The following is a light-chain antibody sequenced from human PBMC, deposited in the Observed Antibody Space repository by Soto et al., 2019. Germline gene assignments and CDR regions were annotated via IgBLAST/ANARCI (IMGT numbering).Light chain of an antibody. V-gene: IGKV2-24*01. Sequence: EIVMTQTPLSSRVTLGQPASISCRSSQSLVHRDGNTYLSWLHQRPGQPPRLLIYMISNRFSGVPDRFSRSGAGTDFSRKISGVGVEDVGVYYCMQASQPYTFGQGTKLEIK. J-gene: IGKJ2*01. CDR2: MIS. CDR3: MQASQPYT. CDR1: QSLVHRDGNTY.